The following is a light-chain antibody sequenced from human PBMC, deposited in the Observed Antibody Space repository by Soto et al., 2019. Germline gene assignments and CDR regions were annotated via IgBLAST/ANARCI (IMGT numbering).Light chain of an antibody. Sequence: DIEMTQSPSSVSASVGDRVTITCRASQNINNWLAWYQHTPGKAPKLLIYAASSLQSGVPSRFSGSGSGTDFTLTIGRLQPEDFVTYYCQQAFSFPITFGQGTRLEI. V-gene: IGKV1-12*01. CDR1: QNINNW. J-gene: IGKJ5*01. CDR3: QQAFSFPIT. CDR2: AAS.